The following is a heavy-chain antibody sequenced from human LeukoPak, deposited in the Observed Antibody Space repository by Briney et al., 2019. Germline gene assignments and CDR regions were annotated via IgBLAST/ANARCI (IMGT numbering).Heavy chain of an antibody. CDR2: IYHSGST. D-gene: IGHD3-10*01. V-gene: IGHV4-30-2*01. J-gene: IGHJ4*02. CDR3: ARDNEASGSGRKFDY. CDR1: GGSISSGGYS. Sequence: PSETLSLTCAVSGGSISSGGYSLSWIRQPPGKGLEWIGYIYHSGSTYYNPSLKSRVTISRDTSKNQFSLKVSSVTAADTAVYYCARDNEASGSGRKFDYWGQGTLVTVSS.